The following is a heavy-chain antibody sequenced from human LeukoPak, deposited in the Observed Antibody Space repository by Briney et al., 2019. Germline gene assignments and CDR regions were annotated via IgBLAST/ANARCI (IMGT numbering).Heavy chain of an antibody. J-gene: IGHJ5*02. Sequence: GESLKISCKGSGYSFSSNWIAWVRQMPGKGPEWMGIIYPGDSDTRYSPSFQGQVTFSVDKSINTAYLQWSSLKASDTAIYYCARRLTVTTSLGWFDPGAREPWSPSPQ. CDR2: IYPGDSDT. CDR1: GYSFSSNW. V-gene: IGHV5-51*01. CDR3: ARRLTVTTSLGWFDP. D-gene: IGHD4-17*01.